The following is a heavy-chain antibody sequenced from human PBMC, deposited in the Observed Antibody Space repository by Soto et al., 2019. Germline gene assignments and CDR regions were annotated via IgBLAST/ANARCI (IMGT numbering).Heavy chain of an antibody. J-gene: IGHJ6*02. CDR2: IYYSGST. Sequence: ASETLSLTCTVSGGSISSGGYYWSWIRQHPGKGLEWIGYIYYSGSTYYNPSLKSRVTISVDTSKNQFSLKLSSVTAADTAVYYCASLYYYGSGSYYKWPYYGMDVWGQGTTVTVSS. CDR3: ASLYYYGSGSYYKWPYYGMDV. CDR1: GGSISSGGYY. V-gene: IGHV4-31*03. D-gene: IGHD3-10*01.